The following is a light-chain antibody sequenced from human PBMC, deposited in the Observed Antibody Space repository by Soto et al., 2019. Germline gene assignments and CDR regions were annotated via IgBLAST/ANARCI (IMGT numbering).Light chain of an antibody. CDR3: HKYNSAHWT. V-gene: IGKV1-27*01. Sequence: DIQMTQSPSSLSASVGDRVTITCRASQGISNYLAWYQQKPGKVPKLLIYAASTMQSGVPSRFSDSGSGTEFTLIISSLQTEDVTTHYNHKYNSAHWTFGQGRKVDIK. J-gene: IGKJ1*01. CDR1: QGISNY. CDR2: AAS.